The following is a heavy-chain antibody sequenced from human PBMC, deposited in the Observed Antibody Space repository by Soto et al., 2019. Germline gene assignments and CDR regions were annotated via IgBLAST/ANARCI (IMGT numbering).Heavy chain of an antibody. CDR3: ARDGKYSSGLPRWYYGIDV. D-gene: IGHD6-19*01. CDR1: GFTVSSNY. Sequence: EVQLVESGGGLIQPGGSLRLSCAASGFTVSSNYMSWVRQAPGKGLEWVSVIYSGGSTYYADSVKGRFTISRDNSKNTLYLQMNSLRAEDTAVYYCARDGKYSSGLPRWYYGIDVWGQGTTVTVSS. CDR2: IYSGGST. J-gene: IGHJ6*02. V-gene: IGHV3-53*01.